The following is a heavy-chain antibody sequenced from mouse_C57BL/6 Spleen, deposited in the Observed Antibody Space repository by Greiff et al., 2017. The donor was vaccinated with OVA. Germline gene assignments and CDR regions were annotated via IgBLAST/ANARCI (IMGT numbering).Heavy chain of an antibody. J-gene: IGHJ2*01. CDR3: ARHGLYYYGSSPYYWDY. CDR2: FYPGSGSL. Sequence: QVQLQQSGAELVKPGASVKLSCKASGYTFTEYPLHWVKPRSGPGLAWIGLFYPGSGSLKYNEKFKEQDTLHADKSYSTVSMGLSRWSSEDSAVYFCARHGLYYYGSSPYYWDYWGKGTTLTVSA. D-gene: IGHD1-1*01. V-gene: IGHV1-62-2*01. CDR1: GYTFTEYP.